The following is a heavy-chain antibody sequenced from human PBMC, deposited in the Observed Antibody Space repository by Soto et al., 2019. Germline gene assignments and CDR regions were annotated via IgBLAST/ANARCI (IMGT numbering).Heavy chain of an antibody. CDR3: ASRDPGTSVDY. Sequence: GESLKIACKASGYSFTNYWIGWVRQMPGKGLEWMGIIYPGDSDTKYSPSFQGQVTISADKSISTACLKVTSLTAADTAVYYCASRDPGTSVDYWGQGTLVTVS. V-gene: IGHV5-51*03. CDR2: IYPGDSDT. CDR1: GYSFTNYW. J-gene: IGHJ4*02. D-gene: IGHD1-7*01.